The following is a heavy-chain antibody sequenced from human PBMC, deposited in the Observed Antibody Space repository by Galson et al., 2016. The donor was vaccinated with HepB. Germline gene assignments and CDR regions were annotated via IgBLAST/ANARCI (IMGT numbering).Heavy chain of an antibody. CDR1: GFTFSTSA. D-gene: IGHD7-27*01. V-gene: IGHV3-23*01. J-gene: IGHJ4*02. CDR2: ISDNGGST. Sequence: SLRLPCAASGFTFSTSAMNWVRQAPGKGLEWVSGISDNGGSTYYADSVKGRFTISRDNSKNTLSLQMNSLRADDTAVYYCARDHLWAFDYWGQGTLVTVSS. CDR3: ARDHLWAFDY.